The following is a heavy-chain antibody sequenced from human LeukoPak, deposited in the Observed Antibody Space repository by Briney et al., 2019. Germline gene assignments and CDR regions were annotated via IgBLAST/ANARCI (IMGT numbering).Heavy chain of an antibody. D-gene: IGHD3-22*01. CDR1: GFTFSSYG. CDR3: AKDGYYDSSAYYYVRYFDL. CDR2: MSGSGGST. J-gene: IGHJ2*01. V-gene: IGHV3-23*01. Sequence: GGSLRLSCAASGFTFSSYGMSWVRQAPGRGLEWVSAMSGSGGSTYYADSVKGRFAISRDNSKNTLYLQMNSLRAEDTAVYYCAKDGYYDSSAYYYVRYFDLWGRGTLVTVSS.